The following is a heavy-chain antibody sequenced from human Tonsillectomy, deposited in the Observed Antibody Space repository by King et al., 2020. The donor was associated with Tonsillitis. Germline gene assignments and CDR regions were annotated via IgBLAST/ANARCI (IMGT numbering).Heavy chain of an antibody. V-gene: IGHV3-74*01. Sequence: VQLVESGGGLVQPGGSLRLSCAASGFTFSSYWMHWVRQAPGKGLVWVSRIKRDGSSTSYADSVKGRFTISRDNAKNTLYLQMNSLRAEETAVYFCTRVRTVGFDAFDIWGQGTMVTVSS. CDR1: GFTFSSYW. CDR2: IKRDGSST. D-gene: IGHD1/OR15-1a*01. CDR3: TRVRTVGFDAFDI. J-gene: IGHJ3*02.